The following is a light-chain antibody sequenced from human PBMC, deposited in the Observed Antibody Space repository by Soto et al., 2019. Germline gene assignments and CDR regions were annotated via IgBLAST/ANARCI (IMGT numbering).Light chain of an antibody. CDR1: QNVGSGY. V-gene: IGKV3-20*01. J-gene: IGKJ3*01. CDR2: NTS. CDR3: QQYATSPFT. Sequence: EIVLTQSPGTLSLSPGERATLSCRASQNVGSGYLAWYQQKPGQAPRLLIYNTSNWATGIPDRFGGSGSGTDFTLTISRLESEDFAQYYCQQYATSPFTFGPGTKVDVK.